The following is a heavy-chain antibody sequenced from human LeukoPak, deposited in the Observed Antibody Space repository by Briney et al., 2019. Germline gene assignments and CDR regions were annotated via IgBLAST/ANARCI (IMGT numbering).Heavy chain of an antibody. CDR3: ARDRLHYGEYEKTFDY. Sequence: GGSLRLSCAASEFTFNNYWMTWVRQTPGKGLEWVAVISYDGSNKYYADSVKGRFTISRDNAKNSLYLQMDSLRAEDTAVYYCARDRLHYGEYEKTFDYWGQGTLVTVSS. CDR2: ISYDGSNK. J-gene: IGHJ4*02. V-gene: IGHV3-30*03. D-gene: IGHD4-17*01. CDR1: EFTFNNYW.